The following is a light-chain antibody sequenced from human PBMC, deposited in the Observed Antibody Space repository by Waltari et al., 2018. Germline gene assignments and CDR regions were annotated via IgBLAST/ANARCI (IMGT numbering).Light chain of an antibody. CDR3: QHYVRLPVT. V-gene: IGKV3-20*01. Sequence: EIMLTQSPGTLSLSPGERATLSCMTSQSIRRALAWYQQKPGQAPRLLIYGASSRATDIPDRFSGSGSGTDFSLTINRLEPEDSALYYCQHYVRLPVTFGQGTKVEIK. CDR2: GAS. CDR1: QSIRRA. J-gene: IGKJ1*01.